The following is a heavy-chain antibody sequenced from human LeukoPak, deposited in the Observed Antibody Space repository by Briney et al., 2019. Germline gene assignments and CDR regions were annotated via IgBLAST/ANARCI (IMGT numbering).Heavy chain of an antibody. V-gene: IGHV1-18*01. CDR1: GYTFSSYG. CDR2: ISAYYGNT. D-gene: IGHD3-22*01. Sequence: GASVKVSCKASGYTFSSYGISWVRQAPGQGLEWMGWISAYYGNTNYAQKLQGRVTMTTDTSTSTAYMELRSLRSDDTAVYYCARDLADYYDSSGYYYPPGYFDYWGQGTLFTVSS. CDR3: ARDLADYYDSSGYYYPPGYFDY. J-gene: IGHJ4*02.